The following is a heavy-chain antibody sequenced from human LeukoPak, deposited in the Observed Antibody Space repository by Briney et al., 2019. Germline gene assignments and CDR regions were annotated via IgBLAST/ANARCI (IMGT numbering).Heavy chain of an antibody. V-gene: IGHV3-53*01. Sequence: PGGSLRLSCAASGFTVSSNYMSWVRQAPGKGLEWVSVIYSGGSTYYADSVKGRFTISRDNSKNTLYLQMNSLRAEDTAVYYCARRNFYDSSGYYGYYFDYWGQGTLVTVSS. D-gene: IGHD3-22*01. CDR3: ARRNFYDSSGYYGYYFDY. J-gene: IGHJ4*02. CDR1: GFTVSSNY. CDR2: IYSGGST.